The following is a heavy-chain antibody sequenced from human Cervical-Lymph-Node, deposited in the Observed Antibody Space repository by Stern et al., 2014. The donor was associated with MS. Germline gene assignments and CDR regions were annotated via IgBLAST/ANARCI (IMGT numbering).Heavy chain of an antibody. CDR1: GGTFSSYT. J-gene: IGHJ6*02. Sequence: MQLVESGAEVKKPGSSVKVSCKASGGTFSSYTISWVRQAPGQGLEWMGRIIPILGIANYAQKFQGRVTITADKSTSTAYMELSSLRSEDTAVYYCARERTVSYYYGMDVWGQGTTVTVSS. V-gene: IGHV1-69*09. D-gene: IGHD4-17*01. CDR3: ARERTVSYYYGMDV. CDR2: IIPILGIA.